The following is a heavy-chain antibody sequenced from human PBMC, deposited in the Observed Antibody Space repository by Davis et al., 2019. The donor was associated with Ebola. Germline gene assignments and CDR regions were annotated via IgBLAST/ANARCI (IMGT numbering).Heavy chain of an antibody. CDR3: ARNMKLWFGYYYYGMDV. V-gene: IGHV3-74*01. CDR1: GFTFSSYW. J-gene: IGHJ6*02. D-gene: IGHD5-18*01. CDR2: INSDGSST. Sequence: HTGGSLRLSCSASGFTFSSYWMHWVRQAPGKGLVWVSRINSDGSSTSYADSVKGRFTISRDNAKNSLYLQMNSLRAEDTAVYYCARNMKLWFGYYYYGMDVWGQGTTVTVSS.